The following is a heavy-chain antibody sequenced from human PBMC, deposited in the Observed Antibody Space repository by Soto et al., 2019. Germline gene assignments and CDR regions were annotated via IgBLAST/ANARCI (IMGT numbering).Heavy chain of an antibody. V-gene: IGHV4-39*01. CDR1: GGSINSYY. CDR2: IYYSGNT. Sequence: SETLSLTCTVSGGSINSYYWGWIRQPPGKELEWIGSIYYSGNTYYNPSLKSRLTISVDTSKNQFSLKLTSVTAADTAVYYCARHGSGTLSWGQGTLVTVSS. D-gene: IGHD6-13*01. J-gene: IGHJ5*02. CDR3: ARHGSGTLS.